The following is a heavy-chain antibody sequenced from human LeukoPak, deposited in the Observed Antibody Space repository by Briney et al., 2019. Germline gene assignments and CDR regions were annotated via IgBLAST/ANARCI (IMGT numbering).Heavy chain of an antibody. CDR2: IYHSGSA. D-gene: IGHD3-10*01. V-gene: IGHV4-38-2*02. CDR3: ARVSDSRVRGVITTFDY. Sequence: SETLSLTCTVSGYSISSGYYWGWIRQPPVKGLEWIGSIYHSGSAYYNPSLKSRVTISVDTSKNQFSLKLSSVTAADTAVYYCARVSDSRVRGVITTFDYWGQGTLVTVSS. J-gene: IGHJ4*02. CDR1: GYSISSGYY.